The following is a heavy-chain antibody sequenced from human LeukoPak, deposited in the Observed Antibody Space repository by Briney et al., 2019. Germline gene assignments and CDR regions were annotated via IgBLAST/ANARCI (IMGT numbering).Heavy chain of an antibody. V-gene: IGHV3-21*01. CDR2: ISSSGSYI. Sequence: SGGSLRLSCAASGFTFSSYSMNWVRQAPGKGLEWVSSISSSGSYIYYADSVKGRFTISRYNAKNSLYLQMNSMRAEDTAVYYCAREIGYSYGRNFDYWGQGTLVTVSS. J-gene: IGHJ4*02. CDR1: GFTFSSYS. D-gene: IGHD5-18*01. CDR3: AREIGYSYGRNFDY.